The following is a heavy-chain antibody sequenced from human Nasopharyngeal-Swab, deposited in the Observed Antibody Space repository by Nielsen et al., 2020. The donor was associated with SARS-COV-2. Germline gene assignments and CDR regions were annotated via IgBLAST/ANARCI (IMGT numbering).Heavy chain of an antibody. CDR2: IGDKAHNYAT. D-gene: IGHD4/OR15-4a*01. CDR3: TTDYYFDY. V-gene: IGHV3-73*01. CDR1: GFIFSETA. J-gene: IGHJ4*02. Sequence: GGSLRLSCAASGFIFSETAMHWVRQAPGKGLEWLGRIGDKAHNYATTYGASMKGRFTISRDDSKNTAFLQMDSLNTEDTALYYCTTDYYFDYWGQGTLVTVSS.